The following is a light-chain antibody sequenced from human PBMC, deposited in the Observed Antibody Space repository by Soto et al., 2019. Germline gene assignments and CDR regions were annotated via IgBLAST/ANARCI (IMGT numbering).Light chain of an antibody. CDR1: SSDVGFFNY. J-gene: IGLJ1*01. CDR3: SSFVAGTSYV. CDR2: EVN. V-gene: IGLV2-8*01. Sequence: QSALTQPPSVSGSPGQSVTISCTGTSSDVGFFNYVSWYQRHPSKVPKFLIYEVNKRPSGVPDRFSGSKSGNTASLTVSGLQPEDEAEYFCSSFVAGTSYVFGTGTKVTVL.